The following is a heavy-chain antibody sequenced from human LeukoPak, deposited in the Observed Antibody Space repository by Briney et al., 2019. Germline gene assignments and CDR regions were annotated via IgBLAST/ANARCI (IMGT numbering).Heavy chain of an antibody. Sequence: GGSLRLSCAASGSTVSSNYMSWVRQAPGKGLEWVSVIYSGGSTYYADSVKGRFTISRDNSKNTLYLQMNSLRAEDTAVYYCARGLDYDILTGYYKEEYGYWGQGTLVTVSS. J-gene: IGHJ4*02. CDR2: IYSGGST. D-gene: IGHD3-9*01. CDR1: GSTVSSNY. CDR3: ARGLDYDILTGYYKEEYGY. V-gene: IGHV3-53*01.